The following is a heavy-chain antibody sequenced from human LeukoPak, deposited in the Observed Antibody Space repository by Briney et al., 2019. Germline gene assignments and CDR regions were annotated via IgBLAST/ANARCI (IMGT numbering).Heavy chain of an antibody. Sequence: ASLKVSCKSSGYTFSSYGISWVRQAPGQGLEWMGWISAYNGNTNFAQEFQGRVTMTTDTSTSTASMELRSLRSDDTAVYYCARDQGIYNHRIIDSWGQGTLVTVSS. J-gene: IGHJ4*02. CDR2: ISAYNGNT. CDR1: GYTFSSYG. CDR3: ARDQGIYNHRIIDS. V-gene: IGHV1-18*01. D-gene: IGHD5-12*01.